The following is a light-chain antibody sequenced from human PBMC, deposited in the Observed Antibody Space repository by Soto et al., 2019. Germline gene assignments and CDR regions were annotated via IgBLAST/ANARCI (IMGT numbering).Light chain of an antibody. J-gene: IGLJ1*01. CDR2: VGTGGIVG. Sequence: QLVLTQPPSASASLGASVTLTCTLSSGYSNYKVDWYQQRPGKGPRFVMRVGTGGIVGSKGDGIPDSFSVLGSGLNRYLTIKNIQEEDESDYHCGADHGSGSNFPYVFGTGTKLTVL. CDR1: SGYSNYK. V-gene: IGLV9-49*01. CDR3: GADHGSGSNFPYV.